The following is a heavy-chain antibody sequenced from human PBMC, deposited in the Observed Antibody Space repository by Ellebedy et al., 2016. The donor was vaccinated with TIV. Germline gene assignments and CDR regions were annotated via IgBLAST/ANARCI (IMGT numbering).Heavy chain of an antibody. Sequence: SETLSLTXTVSGDSLSRYYWSWIRQPAGKGLEWIGRIYTSGLTNYNPSLKSRVTMSIDASKRQFSLKLSSVTAADTAVYYCARGPGGNGDPPLDYWGQGTLVTVSS. CDR2: IYTSGLT. CDR1: GDSLSRYY. D-gene: IGHD4-17*01. CDR3: ARGPGGNGDPPLDY. J-gene: IGHJ4*02. V-gene: IGHV4-4*07.